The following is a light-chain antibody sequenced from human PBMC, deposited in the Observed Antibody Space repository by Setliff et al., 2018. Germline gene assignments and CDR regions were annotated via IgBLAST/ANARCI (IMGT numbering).Light chain of an antibody. J-gene: IGLJ2*01. V-gene: IGLV2-14*01. CDR3: NSYSSSTTVV. CDR1: SSDVGYYNY. CDR2: EVS. Sequence: ALTQPASVSGSPGQSITISCTGTSSDVGYYNYVSWYQQHPGKAPKLMIYEVSNRPSGVSNRFSGSKSGNTASLTISGLQAEDEADYYCNSYSSSTTVVFGGGTK.